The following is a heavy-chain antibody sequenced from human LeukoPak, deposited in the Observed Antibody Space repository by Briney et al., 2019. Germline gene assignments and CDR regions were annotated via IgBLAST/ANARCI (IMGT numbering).Heavy chain of an antibody. Sequence: ASVKVSCKASGYTFTSYYMHWVRQAPGQGLEWMGIINPSGGSTSYAQKFQGRVTMTRDTSTSTVYMELSRLRSDDTAAYYCARGPPRYDILTGYPLGLFDYWGQGTLVTVSS. CDR2: INPSGGST. CDR1: GYTFTSYY. CDR3: ARGPPRYDILTGYPLGLFDY. J-gene: IGHJ4*02. V-gene: IGHV1-46*01. D-gene: IGHD3-9*01.